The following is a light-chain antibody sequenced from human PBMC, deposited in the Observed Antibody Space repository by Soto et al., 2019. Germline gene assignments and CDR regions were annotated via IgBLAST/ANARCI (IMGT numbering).Light chain of an antibody. CDR1: QGISSY. CDR3: QQSYSTPQST. Sequence: AIRMTQSPSSFSASTGDRVTITCRASQGISSYLAWYQQKPGKAPKLLIYAASTLQSGVPSRFSGSGSGTDFTLTISSLQPEDFATYYCQQSYSTPQSTFGRGTKVDI. J-gene: IGKJ4*01. V-gene: IGKV1-8*01. CDR2: AAS.